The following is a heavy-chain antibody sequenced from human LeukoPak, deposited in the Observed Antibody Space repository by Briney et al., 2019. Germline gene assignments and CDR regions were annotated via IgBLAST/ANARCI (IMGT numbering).Heavy chain of an antibody. V-gene: IGHV4-34*01. D-gene: IGHD3-10*01. CDR2: INHSGST. J-gene: IGHJ4*02. CDR3: ARAYYYGSGSPPGGY. Sequence: SETLSLTCAVYGGSFRGYYWSWIRQPPGKGLEWIGEINHSGSTNYNPSLKSRVTISVDTSKNQFSLKLSSVTAADTAVYYCARAYYYGSGSPPGGYWGQGTLVTVSS. CDR1: GGSFRGYY.